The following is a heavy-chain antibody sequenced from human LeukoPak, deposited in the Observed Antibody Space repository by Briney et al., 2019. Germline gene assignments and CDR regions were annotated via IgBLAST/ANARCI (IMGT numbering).Heavy chain of an antibody. D-gene: IGHD3-10*01. CDR3: ARDSPYYGSGTFHNHFDY. Sequence: NPSETLSLTCTVSGGSISSYYWSWIRQPAGEGLEWIGHIYSSGTTNYSPSLKSRVTMSVDTSKDQFSLKLSSVTAADTAVYYCARDSPYYGSGTFHNHFDYWGQGTLVTVSS. J-gene: IGHJ4*02. CDR1: GGSISSYY. CDR2: IYSSGTT. V-gene: IGHV4-4*07.